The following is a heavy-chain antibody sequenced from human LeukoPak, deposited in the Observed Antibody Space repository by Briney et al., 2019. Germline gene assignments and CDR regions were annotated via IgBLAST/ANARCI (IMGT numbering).Heavy chain of an antibody. Sequence: GGSLSLSCEASGFPFSGYVMSWVRQAPGKGLEWIAYINHNAEMIFYPDFVKGRFTISRDNAKNSLYLQMNALRDEDTAIYYCARDHDWAFDLWGQGTLVTVSS. J-gene: IGHJ4*02. CDR3: ARDHDWAFDL. V-gene: IGHV3-48*02. D-gene: IGHD3-9*01. CDR1: GFPFSGYV. CDR2: INHNAEMI.